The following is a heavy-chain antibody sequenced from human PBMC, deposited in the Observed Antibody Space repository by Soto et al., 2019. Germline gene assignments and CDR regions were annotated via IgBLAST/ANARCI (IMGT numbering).Heavy chain of an antibody. CDR3: ARVDTVATEDY. Sequence: GGSLRLSCAASGFTFSSYSMNWVRQAPGKGLEWVSYISSSSSTIYYADSVKGRFTISRDNAKNSLYLQMNSLRAEDTAVYYCARVDTVATEDYWGQGTLVTVSS. J-gene: IGHJ4*02. V-gene: IGHV3-48*01. D-gene: IGHD5-12*01. CDR1: GFTFSSYS. CDR2: ISSSSSTI.